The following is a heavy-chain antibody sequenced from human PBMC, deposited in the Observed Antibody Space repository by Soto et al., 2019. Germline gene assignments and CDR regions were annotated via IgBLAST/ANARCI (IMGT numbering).Heavy chain of an antibody. J-gene: IGHJ3*01. V-gene: IGHV3-23*01. CDR2: ISGGGGSI. D-gene: IGHD3-10*02. Sequence: EVQVLESGGGLVQPGGSLRLSCAASGFNFNTYAMSWVRQAPGKGLEWVSGISGGGGSIHYVDSVKGRFTISRDNSKNTLYLQMSSLRGEDTAVYYCAKGKSSNYVSHAFDVWGQGIMVTVSS. CDR1: GFNFNTYA. CDR3: AKGKSSNYVSHAFDV.